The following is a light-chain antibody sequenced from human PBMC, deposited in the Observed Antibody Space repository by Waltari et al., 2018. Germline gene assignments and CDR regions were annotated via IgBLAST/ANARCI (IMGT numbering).Light chain of an antibody. CDR3: ATWDDSLNGYV. CDR1: SSSIGSNA. CDR2: SNN. V-gene: IGLV1-44*01. Sequence: QSVLTQPPSASGTPGQRVTISCSGSSSSIGSNAVNWYQQLPGAAPKLLIWSNNQRPSGVPDRFSGSKAGTSASLAISGLQSEDEADFYCATWDDSLNGYVFGTGTKVTVL. J-gene: IGLJ1*01.